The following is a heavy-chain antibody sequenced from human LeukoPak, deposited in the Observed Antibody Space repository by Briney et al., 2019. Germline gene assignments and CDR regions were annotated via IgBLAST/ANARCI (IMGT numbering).Heavy chain of an antibody. Sequence: SETLSLTCTVSGGSISSSSYYWGWIRQPPGKGLEWIGSIYYSGSTYYNPSLKSRVTISVDTSKNQFSLKLSSLTAADTAVYYCARHLTYYYDSSGYYPGDFWGQGTLVTVSS. V-gene: IGHV4-39*01. CDR2: IYYSGST. CDR3: ARHLTYYYDSSGYYPGDF. D-gene: IGHD3-22*01. CDR1: GGSISSSSYY. J-gene: IGHJ4*02.